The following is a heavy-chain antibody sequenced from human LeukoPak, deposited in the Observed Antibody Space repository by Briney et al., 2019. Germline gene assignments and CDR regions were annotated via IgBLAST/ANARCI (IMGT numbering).Heavy chain of an antibody. CDR1: GGTFSSYA. J-gene: IGHJ4*02. Sequence: GASVKVSCKASGGTFSSYAISWVRQAPGQGLEWMGGIIPIFGTANYAQKFQGRVTITADESTSTAYMELRSLRSDDTAVYYCARSSGGIADYWGQGTLVTVSS. CDR3: ARSSGGIADY. CDR2: IIPIFGTA. D-gene: IGHD3-16*01. V-gene: IGHV1-69*13.